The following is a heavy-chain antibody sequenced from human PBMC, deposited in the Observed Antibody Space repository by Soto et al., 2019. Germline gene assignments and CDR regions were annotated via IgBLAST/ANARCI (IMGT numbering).Heavy chain of an antibody. CDR1: GFDFSNTW. J-gene: IGHJ4*02. CDR2: INSDGSSI. D-gene: IGHD1-20*01. CDR3: AKDWYHTIDS. V-gene: IGHV3-74*01. Sequence: GGSLGLSCATSGFDFSNTWIHWVRQVPGQGLVWVSRINSDGSSIIYADSVKGRFTLSRDNAKNTVHLQMSSLRVEDTAVYYCAKDWYHTIDSWGQGIPVTVSS.